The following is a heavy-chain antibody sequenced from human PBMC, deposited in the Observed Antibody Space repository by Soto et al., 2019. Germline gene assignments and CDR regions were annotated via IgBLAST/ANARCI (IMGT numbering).Heavy chain of an antibody. CDR3: ARGPGGYYDSSGYPSHYFDY. D-gene: IGHD3-22*01. CDR2: ISGTGART. CDR1: GFKSVDYA. J-gene: IGHJ4*02. V-gene: IGHV3-23*01. Sequence: GGSLRLSCAASGFKSVDYAMGWVRQAPGKGLEWVAAISGTGARTFYDDSVKGRFTISRDNSRSTLYLQMNSLRAEDTAVYYCARGPGGYYDSSGYPSHYFDYWGQGTLVTVSS.